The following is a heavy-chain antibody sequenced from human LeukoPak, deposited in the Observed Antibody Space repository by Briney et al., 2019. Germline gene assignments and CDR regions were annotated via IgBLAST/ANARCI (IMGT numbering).Heavy chain of an antibody. CDR2: INPNSGGT. D-gene: IGHD3-3*01. CDR1: GYTFTSYY. V-gene: IGHV1-2*02. CDR3: ARDSGSGYPYDAFDI. Sequence: ASVKVSCKASGYTFTSYYMHWVRQAPGQGLEWMGWINPNSGGTNYAQKFQGRVTMTRDTSICTAYMELSRLRSDDTAVYYCARDSGSGYPYDAFDIWGQGTMVTVSS. J-gene: IGHJ3*02.